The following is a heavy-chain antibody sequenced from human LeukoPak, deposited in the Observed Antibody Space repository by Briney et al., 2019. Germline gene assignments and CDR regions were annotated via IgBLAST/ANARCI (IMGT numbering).Heavy chain of an antibody. Sequence: SQTLSLACTVSGGSISSGSYYWSWIRQPAGKGLEWIGRIYTSGSTNYNPSLKSRVTISVDTSKNQFSLKLSSVTAADTAVYYCARVESDYYYYMDVWGKGTTVTISS. V-gene: IGHV4-61*02. CDR3: ARVESDYYYYMDV. D-gene: IGHD3-3*01. CDR1: GGSISSGSYY. J-gene: IGHJ6*03. CDR2: IYTSGST.